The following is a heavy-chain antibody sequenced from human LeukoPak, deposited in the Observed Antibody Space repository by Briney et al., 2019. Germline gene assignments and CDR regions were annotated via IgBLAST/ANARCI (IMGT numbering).Heavy chain of an antibody. D-gene: IGHD1-26*01. CDR1: GFTFSSYA. J-gene: IGHJ4*02. Sequence: PGRSLRLSCAASGFTFSSYAMHWVRQAPGKGLEWVAVISFDGSDKYYGDSVKGRVTISRDNSKNTLYLQMNSLRAEDTAVYYCARDQHSEIGVGANDYWGQGTLVTVSS. CDR3: ARDQHSEIGVGANDY. V-gene: IGHV3-30-3*01. CDR2: ISFDGSDK.